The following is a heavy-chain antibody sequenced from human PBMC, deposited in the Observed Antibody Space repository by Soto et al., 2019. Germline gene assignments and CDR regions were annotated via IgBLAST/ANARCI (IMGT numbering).Heavy chain of an antibody. V-gene: IGHV4-39*01. CDR1: GGSINNNNYY. CDR3: ARHQGQWLPNY. Sequence: SETLSLTCPVSGGSINNNNYYWGWIRQPPGKGLEWIGSIYYSGTTYHNPSLKSRVTISVDTSKNQFSLQLSSVTAADTAVYYCARHQGQWLPNYWGQGTLVTVSS. D-gene: IGHD6-19*01. CDR2: IYYSGTT. J-gene: IGHJ4*02.